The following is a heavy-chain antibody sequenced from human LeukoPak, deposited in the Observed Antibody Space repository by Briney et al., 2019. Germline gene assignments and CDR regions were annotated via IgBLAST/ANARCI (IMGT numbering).Heavy chain of an antibody. V-gene: IGHV3-53*01. CDR2: IYSGGST. Sequence: GGSLRLSCAASGFTVSSNYMSWVRQAPGKGLEWVSVIYSGGSTYYADSVKGRFTISRDNSKNTLYLQMNSLGAEDTAVYYCARDGVYCSLTSRHAEYFHHWGQGTLVTVSS. D-gene: IGHD2-2*01. CDR1: GFTVSSNY. CDR3: ARDGVYCSLTSRHAEYFHH. J-gene: IGHJ1*01.